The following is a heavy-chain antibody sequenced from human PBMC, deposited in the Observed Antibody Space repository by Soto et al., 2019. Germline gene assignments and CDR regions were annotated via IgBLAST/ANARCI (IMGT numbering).Heavy chain of an antibody. J-gene: IGHJ6*02. CDR3: ARGRPGRNYYYYGMDV. CDR2: ISSSSSYI. CDR1: GFTFSSYS. D-gene: IGHD3-10*01. V-gene: IGHV3-21*01. Sequence: GGSLRLSCAASGFTFSSYSMNWVRQAPGKRLEWVSSISSSSSYIYYADSVKGRFTISRDNAKNSLYLQMNSLRAEDTAVYYCARGRPGRNYYYYGMDVWGQGTTVTVSS.